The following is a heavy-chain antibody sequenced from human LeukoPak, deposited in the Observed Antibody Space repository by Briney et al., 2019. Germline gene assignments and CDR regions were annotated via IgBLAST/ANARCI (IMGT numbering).Heavy chain of an antibody. Sequence: SETLSLTCGVYGGSFSGYYWNWIRQPPGKGLEWIGEINHSGSTNYNPSLKSRVTISVDTSKNQFSLKLSSVTAADTAVYYCARSVEGYCSGGSCYSYYYYMDVWGKGTTVTVSS. CDR1: GGSFSGYY. CDR2: INHSGST. D-gene: IGHD2-15*01. J-gene: IGHJ6*03. CDR3: ARSVEGYCSGGSCYSYYYYMDV. V-gene: IGHV4-34*01.